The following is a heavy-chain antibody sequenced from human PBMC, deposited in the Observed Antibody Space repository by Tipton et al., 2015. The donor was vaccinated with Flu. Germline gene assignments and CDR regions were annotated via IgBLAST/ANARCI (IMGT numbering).Heavy chain of an antibody. CDR2: IGSDFNT. CDR3: AKDILRWAFDF. Sequence: SLRLSCAASGFTFTNNAMGWVRQAPGEGLEWVSAIGSDFNTHHAGSVKGRFTISRDNSKNTLYLQMNSLRAEDTAVYYCAKDILRWAFDFWGQGTMVTVSS. CDR1: GFTFTNNA. D-gene: IGHD3-3*01. V-gene: IGHV3-23*01. J-gene: IGHJ3*01.